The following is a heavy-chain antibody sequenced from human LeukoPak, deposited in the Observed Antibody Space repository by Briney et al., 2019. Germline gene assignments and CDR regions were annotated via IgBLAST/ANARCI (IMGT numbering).Heavy chain of an antibody. Sequence: ASVKVSCKASGGTFSSYAISWVRQAPGQGLEWMGGIIPIFGTANYAQKFQGRVTITADKSTSTAYMELSSLRSEDTAVYYCARDYSSSWYSWKHYYYYMDVWGKGTTVTVSS. CDR2: IIPIFGTA. V-gene: IGHV1-69*06. D-gene: IGHD6-13*01. CDR3: ARDYSSSWYSWKHYYYYMDV. CDR1: GGTFSSYA. J-gene: IGHJ6*03.